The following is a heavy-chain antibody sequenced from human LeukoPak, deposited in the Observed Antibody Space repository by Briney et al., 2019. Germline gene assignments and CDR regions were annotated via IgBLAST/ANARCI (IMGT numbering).Heavy chain of an antibody. CDR2: INHSGST. CDR3: ARRPGRVFDY. CDR1: GGSYSGYY. V-gene: IGHV4-34*01. Sequence: SETLSLTCTVSGGSYSGYYWSWLRQPPGKGLEWMGEINHSGSTNYNPSLTSRVTISVDTSKNQFSLKLSSVTAADTAVYYCARRPGRVFDYWGQGTLVTVSS. J-gene: IGHJ4*02. D-gene: IGHD5-24*01.